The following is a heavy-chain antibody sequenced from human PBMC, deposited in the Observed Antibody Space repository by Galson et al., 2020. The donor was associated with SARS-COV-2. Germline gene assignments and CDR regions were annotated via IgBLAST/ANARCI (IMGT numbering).Heavy chain of an antibody. D-gene: IGHD2-2*01. V-gene: IGHV3-7*01. CDR1: GFTLSRYW. CDR2: IKQDGSEK. J-gene: IGHJ4*02. Sequence: LSLTCAASGFTLSRYWMSWVRQAPGKGLEWVANIKQDGSEKYYVDSVRGRFTISRDNAKNSLFLQMNSLRVEDTAVYYCATSRSKELDYWGRGTLVTVSS. CDR3: ATSRSKELDY.